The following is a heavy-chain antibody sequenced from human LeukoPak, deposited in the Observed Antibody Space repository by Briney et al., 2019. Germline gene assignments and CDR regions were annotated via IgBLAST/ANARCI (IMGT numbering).Heavy chain of an antibody. CDR2: ISYDGSNK. V-gene: IGHV3-30*18. CDR1: GFTFSGYG. CDR3: AKGVRHGVTGLFDY. J-gene: IGHJ4*02. D-gene: IGHD2-21*02. Sequence: PGGSLRLSCAASGFTFSGYGMHWVRQAPGKGLEWVTVISYDGSNKYYADSVKGRFTISRDNSNNTLYLQMNSLRAEDTAVYYCAKGVRHGVTGLFDYWGQGTLVTVSS.